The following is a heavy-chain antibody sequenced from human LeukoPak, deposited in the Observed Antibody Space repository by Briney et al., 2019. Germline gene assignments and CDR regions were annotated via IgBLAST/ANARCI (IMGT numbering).Heavy chain of an antibody. D-gene: IGHD3-3*01. CDR2: IYWNDDK. CDR3: AHRRYDFWSGYENWLDP. V-gene: IGHV2-5*01. J-gene: IGHJ5*02. CDR1: GFSLNTSGVG. Sequence: SGPTLVKPTQTLTLTCTFSGFSLNTSGVGVGWIRQPPGKALEWLALIYWNDDKRYSPSLKSRLTITKDTSKNQVVLTMTNMDPVDTATYYCAHRRYDFWSGYENWLDPWGQGTLVTVSS.